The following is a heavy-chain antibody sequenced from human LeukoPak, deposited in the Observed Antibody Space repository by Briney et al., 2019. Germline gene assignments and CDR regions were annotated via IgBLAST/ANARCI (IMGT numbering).Heavy chain of an antibody. CDR3: ARATMVRGVPNDY. D-gene: IGHD3-10*01. J-gene: IGHJ4*02. CDR1: GFTFSSYA. CDR2: ISYDGSNK. Sequence: PGGSLRLPCAASGFTFSSYAMHWVRQAPGKGLEWVAVISYDGSNKYYADSVKGRFTISRDNSKNTLYLQMNSLRAEDTAVYYCARATMVRGVPNDYWGQGTLVTVSS. V-gene: IGHV3-30-3*01.